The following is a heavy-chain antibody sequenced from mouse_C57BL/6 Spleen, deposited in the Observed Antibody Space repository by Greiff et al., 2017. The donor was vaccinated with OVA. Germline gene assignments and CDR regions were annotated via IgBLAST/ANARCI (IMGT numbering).Heavy chain of an antibody. CDR2: IDPSDSYT. CDR1: GYTFTSYW. Sequence: VQLQQPGAELVMPGASVKLSCKASGYTFTSYWMHWVKQRPGQGLEWIGEIDPSDSYTNSNQKFKGKSTLTVDKSSSTAYMQLSSLTSEDSAVYYCARGTTGSRGAMDDWGQGTSVTVSS. CDR3: ARGTTGSRGAMDD. V-gene: IGHV1-69*01. D-gene: IGHD1-1*01. J-gene: IGHJ4*01.